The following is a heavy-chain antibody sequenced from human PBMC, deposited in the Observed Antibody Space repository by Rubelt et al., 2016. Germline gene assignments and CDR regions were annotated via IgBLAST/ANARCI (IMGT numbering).Heavy chain of an antibody. CDR3: ARDRGFSYYHLSDY. CDR1: GYTLTSYA. V-gene: IGHV1-69*13. J-gene: IGHJ4*02. D-gene: IGHD3-10*01. Sequence: QVQLLQSGAEVQKPGASVKVSCKASGYTLTSYAMHWVRQAPGQRLEWMGGIIPIFGTANYAQKFQGRVTITADKSTGTAYMELTSLTSEDTAVYYCARDRGFSYYHLSDYWGQGTLVTVSS. CDR2: IIPIFGTA.